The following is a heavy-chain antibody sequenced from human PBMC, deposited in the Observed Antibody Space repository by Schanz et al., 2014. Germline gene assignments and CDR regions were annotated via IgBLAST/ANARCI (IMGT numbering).Heavy chain of an antibody. CDR2: INPSGGST. V-gene: IGHV1-46*01. J-gene: IGHJ4*02. Sequence: QVQLVQSGAEVKKPGASVKVSCQASGYTFTTYYMHWVRQAPGQGLEWMGMINPSGGSTSYAQKFPGTVTMPSDTSTSTVYVELSSLTSQDTAVYYCAREMRRLESYSEHIDDWGQGTLVTVSS. D-gene: IGHD2-21*01. CDR3: AREMRRLESYSEHIDD. CDR1: GYTFTTYY.